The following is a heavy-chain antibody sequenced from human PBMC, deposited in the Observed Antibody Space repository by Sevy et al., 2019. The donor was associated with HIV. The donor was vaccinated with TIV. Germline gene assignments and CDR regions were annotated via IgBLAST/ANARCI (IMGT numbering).Heavy chain of an antibody. CDR3: AKDPRYSYGYF. D-gene: IGHD5-18*01. V-gene: IGHV3-23*01. Sequence: GGSLRLSCAASGFTFSSYAMSWVRQAPGKGLEWVSAISGIGGSTYYADSVKGRFTISRDNSKNTLYLQMNSLRAEDTAVYYCAKDPRYSYGYFWGQGTLVTVSS. J-gene: IGHJ4*02. CDR1: GFTFSSYA. CDR2: ISGIGGST.